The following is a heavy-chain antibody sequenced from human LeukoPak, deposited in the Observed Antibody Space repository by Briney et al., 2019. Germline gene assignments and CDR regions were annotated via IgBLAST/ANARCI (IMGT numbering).Heavy chain of an antibody. CDR3: ARVAWSSGWFYDY. Sequence: GGPVRLSCGACGFIFSIYRMRCLREAPEKGVEGVANIKHDGSQKYFVDSVKGRFTISRDNAKNSLYLQMNSLRAEDTAVYYCARVAWSSGWFYDYWGQGTLVTVSS. CDR2: IKHDGSQK. CDR1: GFIFSIYR. V-gene: IGHV3-7*05. D-gene: IGHD6-19*01. J-gene: IGHJ4*02.